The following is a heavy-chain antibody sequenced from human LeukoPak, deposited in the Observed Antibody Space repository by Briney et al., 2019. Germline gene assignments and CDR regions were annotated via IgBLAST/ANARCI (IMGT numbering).Heavy chain of an antibody. J-gene: IGHJ3*02. V-gene: IGHV3-49*04. Sequence: PGGSLRLSCRGSGFNVNEYSVTWVRQTPGKGLEWVGFARSKAYGGKTEYAASVKGRFTISRDESKSIAYLQMNSLETEDTAVFYCGVNFGVVKYDTFDIWGQGTMVTVSS. D-gene: IGHD3-3*01. CDR2: ARSKAYGGKT. CDR1: GFNVNEYS. CDR3: GVNFGVVKYDTFDI.